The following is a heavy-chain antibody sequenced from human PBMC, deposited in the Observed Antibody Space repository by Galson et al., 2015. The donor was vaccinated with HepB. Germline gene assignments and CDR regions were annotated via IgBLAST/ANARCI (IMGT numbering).Heavy chain of an antibody. Sequence: SLRLSCAASGFSFPSYAMTWVRQAPGKGLEWVSGLTSSGGNSSYTDSVKGRFTVSRDNSKHTLLLQLNSLRAEDTAMYFCAKDGIMVANNPYHFHYWGQGTLVTVSS. J-gene: IGHJ4*02. CDR1: GFSFPSYA. CDR3: AKDGIMVANNPYHFHY. CDR2: LTSSGGNS. V-gene: IGHV3-23*01. D-gene: IGHD2-15*01.